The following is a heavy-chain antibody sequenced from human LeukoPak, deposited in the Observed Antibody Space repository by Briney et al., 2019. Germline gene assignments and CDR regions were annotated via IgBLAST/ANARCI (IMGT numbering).Heavy chain of an antibody. Sequence: LGGSLRLSCAASGFTLSSYWMHWVRQAPGNGLVWVSRIKSDGRTNYADTVKGRFTISRDNAKNTVSLQMNSLRAEDTGVYYCARAPSEIGGYYPEYFRHWGQGTLVIVSS. CDR3: ARAPSEIGGYYPEYFRH. CDR2: IKSDGRT. V-gene: IGHV3-74*01. D-gene: IGHD3-22*01. J-gene: IGHJ1*01. CDR1: GFTLSSYW.